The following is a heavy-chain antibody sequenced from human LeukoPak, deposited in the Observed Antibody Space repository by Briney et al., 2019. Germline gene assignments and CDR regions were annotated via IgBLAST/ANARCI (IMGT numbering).Heavy chain of an antibody. CDR3: AREEVPHGFDI. Sequence: SDTLSHTHIDSRYKNNPYYWSWIRKPPGKGLEYIGYIYYSGSTNYNPSLKSRVTMSLDTSKNQFSLKLSSVTAADTAVYYCAREEVPHGFDIWGQGTMVTVSS. CDR1: RYKNNPYY. J-gene: IGHJ3*02. CDR2: IYYSGST. V-gene: IGHV4-59*01.